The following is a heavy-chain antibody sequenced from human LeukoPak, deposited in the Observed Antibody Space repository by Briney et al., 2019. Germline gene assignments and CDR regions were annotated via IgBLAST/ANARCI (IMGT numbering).Heavy chain of an antibody. CDR1: GFTFDDYG. CDR2: IYSGGST. Sequence: GGSLRLSCAASGFTFDDYGMSWVRQAPGKGLEWVSSIYSGGSTYYADSVKGRYTISRHNPNTLSLQMNSLKTEDTAVYYCARIRLDYSETRIDSFDIWGQGTMVTVSS. D-gene: IGHD3-22*01. CDR3: ARIRLDYSETRIDSFDI. J-gene: IGHJ3*02. V-gene: IGHV3-53*04.